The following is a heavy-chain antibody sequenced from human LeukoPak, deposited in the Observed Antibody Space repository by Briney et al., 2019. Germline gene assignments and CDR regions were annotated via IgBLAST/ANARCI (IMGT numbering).Heavy chain of an antibody. Sequence: PSETLSLTCTVSGGSINSYYWSWIRQPPGKGLEWIGSIHYSGSTNYNPSLKSRVTISVDTSKNQFSLKLSSVTAADTAVYYCARDRYGDYYYYYMDVWGKGTTVTISS. V-gene: IGHV4-59*12. CDR1: GGSINSYY. D-gene: IGHD4-17*01. CDR3: ARDRYGDYYYYYMDV. CDR2: IHYSGST. J-gene: IGHJ6*03.